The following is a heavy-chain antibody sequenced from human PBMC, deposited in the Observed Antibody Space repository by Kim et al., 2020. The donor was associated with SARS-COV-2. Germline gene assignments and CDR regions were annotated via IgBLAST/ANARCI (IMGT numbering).Heavy chain of an antibody. CDR3: ARSPTRFRGDVAWFDP. CDR2: IYSGGST. J-gene: IGHJ5*02. D-gene: IGHD3-10*01. Sequence: GGSLRLSCAASGFTVSSNYMSWVRQAPGKGLEWVSVIYSGGSTYYADSVKGRFTISRDNSKNTLYLQMNSLRAEDTAVYYCARSPTRFRGDVAWFDPCGQGTLVTVSS. V-gene: IGHV3-53*01. CDR1: GFTVSSNY.